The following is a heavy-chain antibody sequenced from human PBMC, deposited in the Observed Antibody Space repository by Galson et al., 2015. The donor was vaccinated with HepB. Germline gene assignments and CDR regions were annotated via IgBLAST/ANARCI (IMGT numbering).Heavy chain of an antibody. V-gene: IGHV2-5*01. CDR3: AGDSGNFYASGSYFDF. CDR2: IYWNDDK. CDR1: GFSLSASGVG. Sequence: PALVKPTQTLTLTCTFSGFSLSASGVGVGWIRQPPGKALEWLAFIYWNDDKRYSPSLKSRLTITKGSSKNQVVLTMTNMDPVDTATYYCAGDSGNFYASGSYFDFWGQGTLVTVSS. D-gene: IGHD3-10*01. J-gene: IGHJ4*02.